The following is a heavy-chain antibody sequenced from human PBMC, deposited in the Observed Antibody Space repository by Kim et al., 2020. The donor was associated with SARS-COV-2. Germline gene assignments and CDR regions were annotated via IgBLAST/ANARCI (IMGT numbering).Heavy chain of an antibody. Sequence: GGSLRLSCAASGFTFSSYAMSWVRQAPGKGLEWVSGISGSGGNTYYADSVKGRFTISRDNSKNTLYLQMNSLRAEGTAVYYCARGSGFDYYYDPTGHYYSFEYWGQGTLVTVSS. CDR2: ISGSGGNT. CDR1: GFTFSSYA. J-gene: IGHJ4*02. V-gene: IGHV3-23*01. D-gene: IGHD3-22*01. CDR3: ARGSGFDYYYDPTGHYYSFEY.